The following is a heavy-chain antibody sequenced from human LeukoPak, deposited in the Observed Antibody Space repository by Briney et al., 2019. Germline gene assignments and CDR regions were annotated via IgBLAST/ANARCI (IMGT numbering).Heavy chain of an antibody. J-gene: IGHJ4*02. D-gene: IGHD3-16*01. CDR3: ARHVTDGLRLEE. Sequence: SETLPLTCAVYGGSFSGYYWSWIRQPPGKGLEWIGEINHSGSTNYNPSLKSRVTISVDTSKNQFSLKLSSVTAADTAVYYCARHVTDGLRLEEWGQGTLVTVSS. CDR1: GGSFSGYY. CDR2: INHSGST. V-gene: IGHV4-34*01.